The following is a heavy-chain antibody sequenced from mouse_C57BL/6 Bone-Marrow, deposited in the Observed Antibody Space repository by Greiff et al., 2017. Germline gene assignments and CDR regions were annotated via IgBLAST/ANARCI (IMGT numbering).Heavy chain of an antibody. J-gene: IGHJ2*01. V-gene: IGHV1-81*01. CDR2: IYPRSGNT. Sequence: VQLQQSGAELARPGASVKLSCKASGYTFTSYGISWVKQRTGQGLEWIGEIYPRSGNTYYNAKFQGKATLTADKSSSTAYMELRSLTSEDSAVYFCARLELDYYDFDYWGQGTTLTVSS. CDR1: GYTFTSYG. D-gene: IGHD1-1*01. CDR3: ARLELDYYDFDY.